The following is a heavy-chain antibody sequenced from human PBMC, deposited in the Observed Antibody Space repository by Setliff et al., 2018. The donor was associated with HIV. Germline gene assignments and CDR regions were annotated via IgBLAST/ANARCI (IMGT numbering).Heavy chain of an antibody. V-gene: IGHV4-59*08. CDR1: GGSISSHY. Sequence: SETLSLTCTVSGGSISSHYWSWIRQHPKKGLEWIGSIWHAGNTLYNPSLKSRVTISVDTSKNQFSLKLSSVTAADTAVYYCARVGWDYYDSSGVGEFDYWGQGTLVTVS. CDR2: IWHAGNT. D-gene: IGHD3-22*01. J-gene: IGHJ4*02. CDR3: ARVGWDYYDSSGVGEFDY.